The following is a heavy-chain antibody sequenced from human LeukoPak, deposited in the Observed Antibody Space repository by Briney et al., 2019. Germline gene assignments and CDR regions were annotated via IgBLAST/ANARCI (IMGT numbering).Heavy chain of an antibody. CDR3: ARTTVTTGRTNWFDP. J-gene: IGHJ5*02. Sequence: GGSLRLSCAASGFTFSDYYMSWIRQAPGKGLEWVSYISSSGSTIYYADSVKGRFTISRDNAKNSLYLQMNSLRAEDTAVYYCARTTVTTGRTNWFDPWGQGTLVTVSS. D-gene: IGHD4-17*01. V-gene: IGHV3-11*04. CDR2: ISSSGSTI. CDR1: GFTFSDYY.